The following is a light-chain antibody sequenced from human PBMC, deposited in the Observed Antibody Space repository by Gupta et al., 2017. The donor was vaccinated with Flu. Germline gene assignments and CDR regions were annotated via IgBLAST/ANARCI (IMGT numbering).Light chain of an antibody. J-gene: IGKJ1*01. CDR2: GAS. CDR3: QHYDTSQT. Sequence: IVVEKSPGTLSWSPGERATLSCRASQSVTSNYLAWYQQKPGQPPRLLFYGASIRSPGISDRFSGSGSGTDFTLTISRLEAEDFAVYYCQHYDTSQTFGQGTKVEIK. V-gene: IGKV3-20*01. CDR1: QSVTSNY.